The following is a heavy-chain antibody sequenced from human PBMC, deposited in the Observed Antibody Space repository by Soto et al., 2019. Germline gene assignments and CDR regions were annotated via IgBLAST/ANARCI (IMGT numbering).Heavy chain of an antibody. V-gene: IGHV3-30-3*01. CDR2: ISYDGSNK. CDR3: ARVSYSSSSSSLSRYYGMDV. CDR1: GFTFSSYA. J-gene: IGHJ6*02. D-gene: IGHD6-6*01. Sequence: PGGSLRLSXAASGFTFSSYAMHWVRQAPGKGLEWVAVISYDGSNKYYADSVKGRFTISRDNSKNTLYLQMNSLRAEDTAVYYCARVSYSSSSSSLSRYYGMDVWGQGTTVTVSS.